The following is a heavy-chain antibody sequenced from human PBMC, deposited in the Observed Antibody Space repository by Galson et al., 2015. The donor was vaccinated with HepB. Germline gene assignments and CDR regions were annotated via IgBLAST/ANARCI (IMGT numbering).Heavy chain of an antibody. Sequence: SLRLSCAASGFTFSGSAMHWVRQASGKGLEWVGRIRSKANSYATAYAASVKGRFTISRDDSKNTAYLQMNSLKTEDTAVYYCMSLQAPDAYDFRSGYYYYYGMDVWGQGTTVTVSS. CDR3: MSLQAPDAYDFRSGYYYYYGMDV. D-gene: IGHD3-3*01. CDR1: GFTFSGSA. V-gene: IGHV3-73*01. CDR2: IRSKANSYAT. J-gene: IGHJ6*02.